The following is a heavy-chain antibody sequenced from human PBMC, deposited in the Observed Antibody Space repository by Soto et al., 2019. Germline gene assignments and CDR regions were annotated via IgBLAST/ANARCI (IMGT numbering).Heavy chain of an antibody. CDR1: GYSFTSYW. Sequence: PGGSLKIACNGSGYSFTSYWIRWVRQLPWKGRGWMGRIEPSDSYTNYSPSFQGHVTISADKSISTAYLQWSSLKASDTAMYYCSSSIPSDYWGQGTLVTVSS. V-gene: IGHV5-10-1*01. D-gene: IGHD2-2*01. CDR2: IEPSDSYT. CDR3: SSSIPSDY. J-gene: IGHJ4*02.